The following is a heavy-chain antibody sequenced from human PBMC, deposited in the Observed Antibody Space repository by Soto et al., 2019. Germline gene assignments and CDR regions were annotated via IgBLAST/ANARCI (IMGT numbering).Heavy chain of an antibody. CDR2: FDPEDGET. D-gene: IGHD2-15*01. J-gene: IGHJ6*02. V-gene: IGHV1-24*01. Sequence: ASVKVSCKVSGYTLTELSMHWVRQAPGKGLEWMGGFDPEDGETIYAQKFQGRVTMTEDTSTDTAYMELSSLRSEDTAVYYCARAGRSCSGGSCYYYYGMDVWGQGTTVTVSS. CDR3: ARAGRSCSGGSCYYYYGMDV. CDR1: GYTLTELS.